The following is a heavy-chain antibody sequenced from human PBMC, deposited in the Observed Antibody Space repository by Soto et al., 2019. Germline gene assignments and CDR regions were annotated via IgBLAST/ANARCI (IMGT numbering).Heavy chain of an antibody. V-gene: IGHV3-11*06. CDR2: ISSSSSST. CDR1: GFTFRDFY. J-gene: IGHJ6*02. D-gene: IGHD3-3*01. CDR3: ARDRGGGSIFGGHYGMDV. Sequence: GSLRLSCAASGFTFRDFYMSWIRQVPGKGLEWLSKISSSSSSTDYADSVKGRFTISRDNAKNSLYLQMSSLRAEDTAVYYCARDRGGGSIFGGHYGMDVWGQGTTVTVSS.